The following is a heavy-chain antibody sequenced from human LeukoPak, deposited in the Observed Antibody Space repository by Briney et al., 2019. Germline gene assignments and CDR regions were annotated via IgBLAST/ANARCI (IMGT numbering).Heavy chain of an antibody. CDR3: GRRRIDCSDTGCYVDY. Sequence: ASVNVSCTASGYTFIGYYIHWIRQAPGQGLEWMGWMNPNRGDTSYAQKFQGRVTMTRDTPINTAYMELSGLTSDDTAVYYCGRRRIDCSDTGCYVDYWGQGTLVTVSS. V-gene: IGHV1-2*02. D-gene: IGHD2-15*01. J-gene: IGHJ4*02. CDR1: GYTFIGYY. CDR2: MNPNRGDT.